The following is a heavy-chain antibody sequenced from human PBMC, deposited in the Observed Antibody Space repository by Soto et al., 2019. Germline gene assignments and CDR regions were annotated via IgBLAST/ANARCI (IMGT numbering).Heavy chain of an antibody. J-gene: IGHJ5*02. V-gene: IGHV4-31*03. CDR1: GGSISSGGYY. Sequence: SETLSLTCTVSGGSISSGGYYWSWIRQHPGKGLEWIGYIYYSGSTNYNPSLKSRVTISVDTSKNQFSLKLSSVTAADTAVYYCARGDYDASSFYFDPWGQGTLVTVSS. CDR3: ARGDYDASSFYFDP. CDR2: IYYSGST. D-gene: IGHD3-22*01.